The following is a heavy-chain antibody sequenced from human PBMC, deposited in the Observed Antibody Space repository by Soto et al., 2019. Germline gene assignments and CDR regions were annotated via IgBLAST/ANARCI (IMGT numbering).Heavy chain of an antibody. CDR3: ARDYLRRSYSGYDSGYYYYYGMDV. CDR2: INPNSGGT. D-gene: IGHD5-12*01. Sequence: ASVKVSCKASGYTFTGYYMHWVRQAPGQGLEWMGWINPNSGGTNYAQKFQGWVTMTRDTSISTAYMELSRLRSDDTAVYYCARDYLRRSYSGYDSGYYYYYGMDVWGQGTTDTVSS. CDR1: GYTFTGYY. J-gene: IGHJ6*02. V-gene: IGHV1-2*04.